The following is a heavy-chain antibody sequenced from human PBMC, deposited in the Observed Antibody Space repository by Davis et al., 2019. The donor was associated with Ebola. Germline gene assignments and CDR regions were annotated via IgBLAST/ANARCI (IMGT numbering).Heavy chain of an antibody. CDR3: AKDYVVGTRPALNNDY. V-gene: IGHV3-30*18. CDR2: ISYDGSNK. D-gene: IGHD6-19*01. CDR1: GFTFSYYG. Sequence: GGSLRLSCAGSGFTFSYYGIHWVRQAPGKGLEWVAVISYDGSNKYYADSVKGRFTISRDNSKNTLYLQMNSLRAEDTAVYYCAKDYVVGTRPALNNDYWGQGTLVTVSS. J-gene: IGHJ4*02.